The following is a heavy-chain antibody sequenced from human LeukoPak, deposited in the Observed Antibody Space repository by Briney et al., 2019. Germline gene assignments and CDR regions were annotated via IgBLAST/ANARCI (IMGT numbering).Heavy chain of an antibody. V-gene: IGHV1-2*02. CDR2: IKPDTSVT. D-gene: IGHD7-27*01. J-gene: IGHJ4*02. Sequence: ASVKVSCKASGYTFTGHYMHWVRQAPGQGLEWMGWIKPDTSVTYYAQNFQGRFTMTTDTSISTVYMELSSLRSDDTAVYYCARDNNWGPDYWGQGTLVTVSS. CDR3: ARDNNWGPDY. CDR1: GYTFTGHY.